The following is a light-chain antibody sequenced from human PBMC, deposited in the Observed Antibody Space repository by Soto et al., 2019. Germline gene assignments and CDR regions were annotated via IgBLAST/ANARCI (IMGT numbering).Light chain of an antibody. J-gene: IGLJ2*01. V-gene: IGLV2-23*02. Sequence: QSALTQPASVSGSPGQSITISCTGTSGDVGTYNLVSWYQQHPGRAPKLIIFEVNKRPSGVSNRLSGSKSGNTASLAISGLQADDEADYHCCSYAGRSNVVCGGATKLTVL. CDR2: EVN. CDR1: SGDVGTYNL. CDR3: CSYAGRSNVV.